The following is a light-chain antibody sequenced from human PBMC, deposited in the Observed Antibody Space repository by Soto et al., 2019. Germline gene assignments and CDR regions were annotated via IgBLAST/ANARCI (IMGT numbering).Light chain of an antibody. CDR2: HAS. CDR1: QRVGVN. CDR3: QQYDSWPRT. V-gene: IGKV3-15*01. J-gene: IGKJ1*01. Sequence: EIVMTQSPASLSVSPGETATLSCRASQRVGVNLAWYQQKPGQPPRLLIYHASTRATGVPARFSGSGSGTDFTLTISSLQSEDIAFFYCQQYDSWPRTFGQGTKVEIK.